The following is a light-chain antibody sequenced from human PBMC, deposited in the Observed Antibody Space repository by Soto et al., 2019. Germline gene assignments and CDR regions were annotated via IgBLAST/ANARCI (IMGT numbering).Light chain of an antibody. CDR1: QTVSSNF. J-gene: IGKJ4*01. CDR3: QQCGSSPPT. Sequence: EIVLTQSPGTVSLSPGETAALSCRASQTVSSNFLAWYQQKPGQAPRLLIYATTSRATGVPDRFSGGGSGTDFTLTISRLEPEDFAVYSCQQCGSSPPTFGGGTKVEI. V-gene: IGKV3-20*01. CDR2: ATT.